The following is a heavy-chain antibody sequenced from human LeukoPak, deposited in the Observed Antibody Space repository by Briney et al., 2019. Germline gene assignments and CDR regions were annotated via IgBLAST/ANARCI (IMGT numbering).Heavy chain of an antibody. J-gene: IGHJ4*02. V-gene: IGHV4-34*01. Sequence: PSETLSLTCAVYGGSCSGYYWSWIRQPPGKGLEWIGEIYHSGSTNYYPSLKSRVTIPVDTSKNQFSLKLGSVTAADTAVYYCARRRVRGVIIIHSVFDYWGQGTLVTVSS. D-gene: IGHD3-10*01. CDR2: IYHSGST. CDR3: ARRRVRGVIIIHSVFDY. CDR1: GGSCSGYY.